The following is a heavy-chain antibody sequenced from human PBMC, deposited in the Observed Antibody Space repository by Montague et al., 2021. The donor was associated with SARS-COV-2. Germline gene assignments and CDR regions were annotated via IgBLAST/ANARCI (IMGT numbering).Heavy chain of an antibody. CDR2: IYDSGAA. D-gene: IGHD4-23*01. CDR3: ARDHPYGGPRGAYDN. J-gene: IGHJ1*01. CDR1: GGSITGYY. V-gene: IGHV4-59*01. Sequence: SETLSLTCTVSGGSITGYYWSWLRRSPGKGLEWIAYIYDSGAANYNPSLGSRVTISTDTSKDQLSLKLNSVTAADTAVYYCARDHPYGGPRGAYDNWGQGTVVTVSS.